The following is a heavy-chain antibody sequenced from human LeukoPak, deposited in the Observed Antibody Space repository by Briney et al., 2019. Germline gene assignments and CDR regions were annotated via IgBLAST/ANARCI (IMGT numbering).Heavy chain of an antibody. Sequence: PSGTLSLTCAVSGGSISSSNWWSWVRQPPGKGLEWIGEIYHSGSTNYNPSLKSRVTISVDKSKNQFSLKLSSVTAADTAVYYCARVPVTFGNYYGMDVWGQGTMVTVSS. V-gene: IGHV4-4*02. CDR3: ARVPVTFGNYYGMDV. D-gene: IGHD3-10*01. CDR2: IYHSGST. CDR1: GGSISSSNW. J-gene: IGHJ6*02.